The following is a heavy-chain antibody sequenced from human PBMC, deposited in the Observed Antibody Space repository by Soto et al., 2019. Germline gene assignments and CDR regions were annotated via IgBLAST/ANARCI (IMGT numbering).Heavy chain of an antibody. J-gene: IGHJ4*02. D-gene: IGHD1-26*01. CDR2: RWSDGSNK. CDR1: GFTFSSYG. CDR3: TRRGGGTYSIAY. V-gene: IGHV3-33*01. Sequence: QVQLVESGGGVVQPGRSLRLSCAASGFTFSSYGMHWVRQAPGKGLEWVAVRWSDGSNKYYAVSVKGRFTVPRDTSKNTLYLPMNSLGAGDTAVYYCTRRGGGTYSIAYWGQGTLVTVSS.